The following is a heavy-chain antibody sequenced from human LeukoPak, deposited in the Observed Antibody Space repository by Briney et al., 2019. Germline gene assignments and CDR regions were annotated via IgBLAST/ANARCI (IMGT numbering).Heavy chain of an antibody. CDR2: MNPNSGNT. CDR3: ARDSQGFDY. Sequence: GASVKVSCKASGGTFSSYAISWVRQATGQGLEWMGWMNPNSGNTGYAQKFQGRVTMTRNTSISTAYMELSSLRSEDTAVYYCARDSQGFDYWGQGTLVTVSS. J-gene: IGHJ4*02. CDR1: GGTFSSYA. V-gene: IGHV1-8*02.